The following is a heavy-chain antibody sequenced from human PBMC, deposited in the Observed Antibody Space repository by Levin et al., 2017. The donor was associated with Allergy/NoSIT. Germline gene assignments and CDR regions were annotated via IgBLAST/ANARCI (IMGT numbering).Heavy chain of an antibody. CDR1: EFSFDDYA. Sequence: SLKISCIGSEFSFDDYAMHWVRQAPGKGPEWVSGISWNSGIIGYGDPVKGRFTISRDNAKNSLYLQMNSLRAEDTALYYCAKGYCSGVSCYIGYWGQGTLVTVSS. D-gene: IGHD2-15*01. J-gene: IGHJ4*02. CDR2: ISWNSGII. CDR3: AKGYCSGVSCYIGY. V-gene: IGHV3-9*01.